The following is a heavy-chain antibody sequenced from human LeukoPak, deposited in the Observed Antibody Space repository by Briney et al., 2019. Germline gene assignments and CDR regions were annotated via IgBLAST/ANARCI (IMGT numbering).Heavy chain of an antibody. V-gene: IGHV4-39*07. CDR2: IYYSGST. J-gene: IGHJ4*02. D-gene: IGHD1-1*01. CDR1: GGSISSSSYY. Sequence: PSETLSLTCTVSGGSISSSSYYWGWIRQPPGKGLEWIGSIYYSGSTYYNPSLKSRVTISVDTSKNQFSLKLTSVTAVDTAVYYCAKTDSYGYYFDYWGQGTLLTVSS. CDR3: AKTDSYGYYFDY.